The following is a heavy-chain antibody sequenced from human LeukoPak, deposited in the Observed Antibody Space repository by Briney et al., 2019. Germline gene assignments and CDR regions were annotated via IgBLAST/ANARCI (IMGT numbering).Heavy chain of an antibody. V-gene: IGHV1-69*04. CDR1: GGTFSSYA. D-gene: IGHD6-19*01. Sequence: GASVKVSCKASGGTFSSYAISWVRQAPGQGLEWMGRIIPILGIANYAQKFQGRVTITADKSTSTAYMELSSLRSEDTAVYYCARGPPSVAGNFFDYWGQGTLVTVSS. CDR2: IIPILGIA. CDR3: ARGPPSVAGNFFDY. J-gene: IGHJ4*02.